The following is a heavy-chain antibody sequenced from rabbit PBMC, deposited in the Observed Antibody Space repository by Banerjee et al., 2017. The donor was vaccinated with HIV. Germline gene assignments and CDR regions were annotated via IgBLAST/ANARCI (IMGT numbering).Heavy chain of an antibody. V-gene: IGHV1S47*01. CDR3: VRSGAYSSGWSSFAL. CDR1: GFDFSSNA. CDR2: IYNGDGST. Sequence: EESGGGLVQPEGSLTLTCKASGFDFSSNAMCWVRQAPGKGPEWIACIYNGDGSTYYASWAKGRFTITRSTSLNTVTLQLNSLTAADTATYFCVRSGAYSSGWSSFALWGQGTLVTVS. J-gene: IGHJ3*01. D-gene: IGHD4-1*01.